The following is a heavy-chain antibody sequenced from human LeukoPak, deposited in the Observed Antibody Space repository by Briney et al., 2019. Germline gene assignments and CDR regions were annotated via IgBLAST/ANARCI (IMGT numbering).Heavy chain of an antibody. Sequence: SETLSLTCTVSGGSISSSSYYWGWIRQPPGKGLEWIGSIYYSGSTYYNPSLKSRVTISVDTSKNQFSLKLSSVTAADTAVYYCARSPGAFDIWGQGTMVTVSS. CDR2: IYYSGST. J-gene: IGHJ3*02. CDR1: GGSISSSSYY. V-gene: IGHV4-39*07. CDR3: ARSPGAFDI. D-gene: IGHD3-10*01.